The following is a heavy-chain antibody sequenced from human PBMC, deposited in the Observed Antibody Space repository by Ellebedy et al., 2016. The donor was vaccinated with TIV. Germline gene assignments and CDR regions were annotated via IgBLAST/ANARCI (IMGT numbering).Heavy chain of an antibody. CDR2: LNANGVVI. V-gene: IGHV3-23*01. J-gene: IGHJ4*02. CDR3: ASSRYHYYVGNTIFAY. CDR1: GFTFSSYA. D-gene: IGHD3-10*02. Sequence: PGGSLRLSCAASGFTFSSYAASWVRQAPGKGLEWVAGLNANGVVIAYADSVKGQSTISRDNSKNTLYLQMNRLRPEDTAVYYCASSRYHYYVGNTIFAYWGQGTLVTVSS.